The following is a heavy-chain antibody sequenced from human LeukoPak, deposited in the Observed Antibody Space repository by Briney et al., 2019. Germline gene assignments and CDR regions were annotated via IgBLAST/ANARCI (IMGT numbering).Heavy chain of an antibody. D-gene: IGHD3-22*01. J-gene: IGHJ6*03. CDR3: ARAQYYDSSGYYTGNYYYMDV. Sequence: GASVKVSCKASGYTFTGYYMHWVRQAPGQGLEWMGWINPNSGGTNYAQKFQGRVTMTRDTSISTAYMELSSLRSEDTAVYYCARAQYYDSSGYYTGNYYYMDVWGKGTTVTISS. V-gene: IGHV1-2*02. CDR2: INPNSGGT. CDR1: GYTFTGYY.